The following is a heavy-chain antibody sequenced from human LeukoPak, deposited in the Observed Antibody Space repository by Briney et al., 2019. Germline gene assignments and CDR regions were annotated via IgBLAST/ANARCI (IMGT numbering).Heavy chain of an antibody. J-gene: IGHJ4*02. V-gene: IGHV3-21*01. CDR3: ASAGLGAIGPFDY. Sequence: PGGSLRLSCAASGFTFSSYSMNWVRQAPGKGLEWVSSISSSSSYIYYADSVKGRFTISRDNAKNSLYLQMNSLRAEDTAVYYCASAGLGAIGPFDYWGQGTLVTVSS. CDR1: GFTFSSYS. CDR2: ISSSSSYI. D-gene: IGHD1-26*01.